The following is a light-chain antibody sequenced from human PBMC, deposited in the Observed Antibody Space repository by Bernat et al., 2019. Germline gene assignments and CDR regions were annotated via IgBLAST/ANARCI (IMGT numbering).Light chain of an antibody. CDR2: EVT. Sequence: QSALTPPPSASGSPGQSVAISCTGTSSDVGGHNYVSWYQQRPGKAPKLIIYEVTKRPSGVPDRFSGSKSGNTASLTVSGLQAEDEADYYCSSHGASGVFGGGTKLTVL. CDR1: SSDVGGHNY. V-gene: IGLV2-8*01. CDR3: SSHGASGV. J-gene: IGLJ2*01.